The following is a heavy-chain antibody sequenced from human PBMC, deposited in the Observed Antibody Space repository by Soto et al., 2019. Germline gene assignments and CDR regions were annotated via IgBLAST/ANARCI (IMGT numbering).Heavy chain of an antibody. CDR1: GFHFSAYW. Sequence: EVQLVDSGGGLVQPGGSLRLSCVASGFHFSAYWMSWVRQAPGKGLEWVANIKEDGSDKYYVDSVKGRFTISRDNAKNSLYLQMNSLRAEDTAVYYCVGVSLAGSGGQGTLVTVSS. D-gene: IGHD3-10*01. CDR3: VGVSLAGS. CDR2: IKEDGSDK. J-gene: IGHJ4*02. V-gene: IGHV3-7*01.